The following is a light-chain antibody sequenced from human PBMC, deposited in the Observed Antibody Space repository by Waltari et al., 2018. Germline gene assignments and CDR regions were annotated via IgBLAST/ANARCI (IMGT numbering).Light chain of an antibody. J-gene: IGKJ2*01. Sequence: DIVMTQSPDSLAVSLGEKATINCKSSQSVLYSSNNKNYLAWYQQKPGQPPKLLIYVASTRESGVPDRFSGSGSGTDFTLTISSLQAEDVAGYYCQQYYSTPYTFGQGTKLEIK. CDR1: QSVLYSSNNKNY. CDR3: QQYYSTPYT. CDR2: VAS. V-gene: IGKV4-1*01.